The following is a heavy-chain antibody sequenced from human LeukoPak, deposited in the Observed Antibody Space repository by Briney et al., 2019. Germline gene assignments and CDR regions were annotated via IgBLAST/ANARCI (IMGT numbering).Heavy chain of an antibody. CDR2: ISYDGSNK. V-gene: IGHV3-30*03. CDR3: ATPPGYSSGWKGGAFDI. CDR1: GFTFSSYG. J-gene: IGHJ3*02. Sequence: PGGSLRLSCAASGFTFSSYGMHWVRQAPGKGLEWVAVISYDGSNKYYADSVKGRFTTSRDNSKNTLYLQMNSLRAEDTAVYYCATPPGYSSGWKGGAFDIWGQGTMVTVSS. D-gene: IGHD6-19*01.